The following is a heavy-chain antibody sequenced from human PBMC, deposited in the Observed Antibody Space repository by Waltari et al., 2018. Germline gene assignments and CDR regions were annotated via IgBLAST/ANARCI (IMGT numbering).Heavy chain of an antibody. D-gene: IGHD3-10*02. CDR3: ARDSGDFYVDH. V-gene: IGHV3-7*01. CDR1: GFTFAGAW. J-gene: IGHJ1*01. Sequence: EVQLVESGGGLVQPGGSLRLSCAASGFTFAGAWMTWVRQAPGKGLEWVANIKPDGSFASYVDSLKGRFTISRDNTQNSLYLQINSLRVEDTALYFCARDSGDFYVDHWGQGTLVTVSS. CDR2: IKPDGSFA.